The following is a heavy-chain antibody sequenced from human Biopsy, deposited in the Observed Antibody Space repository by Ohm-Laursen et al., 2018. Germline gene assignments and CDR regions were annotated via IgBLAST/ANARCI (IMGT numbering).Heavy chain of an antibody. D-gene: IGHD2-21*02. CDR2: ISPKNGNT. V-gene: IGHV1-18*01. CDR1: GGTFSNYA. CDR3: ARVVSLCGGDCYSPDS. Sequence: ASVKVSCKASGGTFSNYAISWVRQAPGQGLEWMGWISPKNGNTYFTQHFQDRITMTTDTSTTTAYMELKSLRSDDTAVYYCARVVSLCGGDCYSPDSWGQGTLVTVSS. J-gene: IGHJ5*01.